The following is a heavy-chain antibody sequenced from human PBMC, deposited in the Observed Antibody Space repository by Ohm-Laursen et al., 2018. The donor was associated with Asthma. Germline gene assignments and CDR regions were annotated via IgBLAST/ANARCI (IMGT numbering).Heavy chain of an antibody. J-gene: IGHJ3*02. CDR1: GGTFSSYA. CDR2: IIPIFGIA. D-gene: IGHD5-24*01. Sequence: GASVKVSCKASGGTFSSYAISWVRQAPGQGLEWMGGIIPIFGIANYAQKFQGRVTITADKSTSTAYMELSSLRSEDTAVYYCARVQAMATIFDAFDIWGQGTMVTVSS. CDR3: ARVQAMATIFDAFDI. V-gene: IGHV1-69*10.